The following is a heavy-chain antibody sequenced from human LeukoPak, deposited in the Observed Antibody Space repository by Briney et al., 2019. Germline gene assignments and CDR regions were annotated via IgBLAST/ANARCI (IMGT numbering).Heavy chain of an antibody. J-gene: IGHJ5*02. Sequence: PSETLSLTCAVYGGSFSGYYWSWIRQPPGKGLEWLGEINHSGSTNYNPSLKSRVTISVDTSKKQFSLKLSSVTAADTAVYYCATGRSSSSTGWFDPWGQGTLVTVSS. CDR1: GGSFSGYY. CDR3: ATGRSSSSTGWFDP. V-gene: IGHV4-34*01. D-gene: IGHD6-13*01. CDR2: INHSGST.